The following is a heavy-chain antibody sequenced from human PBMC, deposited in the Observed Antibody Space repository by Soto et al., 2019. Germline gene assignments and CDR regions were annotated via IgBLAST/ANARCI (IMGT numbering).Heavy chain of an antibody. V-gene: IGHV4-34*01. D-gene: IGHD6-13*01. J-gene: IGHJ4*02. CDR2: ISHSGSS. Sequence: PSETLSLTCAVYGGSFSGYSWSWIRQPPGKGLEWIGEISHSGSSNYNPSLKTRVTISVDTSQNQFSLRLSSVTAADTAVYYCARGRQGYSGTWYVEWGQGTLVTVSS. CDR1: GGSFSGYS. CDR3: ARGRQGYSGTWYVE.